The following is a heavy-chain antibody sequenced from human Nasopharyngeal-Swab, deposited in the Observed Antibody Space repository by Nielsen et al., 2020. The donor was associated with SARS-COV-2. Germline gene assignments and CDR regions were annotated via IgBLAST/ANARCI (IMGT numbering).Heavy chain of an antibody. Sequence: GGSLRLSCAASGFTFSSYSMNWVRQAPGKGLEWVSSISSSSSYIYYADSVKGRFTISRDNAKNSLYLQMNSLRAEDTAVYYCARDGLDYDFWSAYFMDVWGQGTTVTVSS. CDR3: ARDGLDYDFWSAYFMDV. D-gene: IGHD3-3*01. CDR2: ISSSSSYI. V-gene: IGHV3-21*01. CDR1: GFTFSSYS. J-gene: IGHJ6*02.